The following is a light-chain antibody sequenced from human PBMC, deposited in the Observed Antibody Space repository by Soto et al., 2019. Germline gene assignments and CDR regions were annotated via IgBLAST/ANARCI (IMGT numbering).Light chain of an antibody. CDR1: QSISSW. J-gene: IGKJ1*01. CDR2: KAS. CDR3: QQYNSYST. V-gene: IGKV1-5*03. Sequence: DIPMTQSPSTLSASVGDRVTTTCRASQSISSWLAWYQQKPGKAPKLLIYKASSLESGVPSRFSGSGSGTEFTLTISSLQPDDFATYYCQQYNSYSTFGQGTKVEIK.